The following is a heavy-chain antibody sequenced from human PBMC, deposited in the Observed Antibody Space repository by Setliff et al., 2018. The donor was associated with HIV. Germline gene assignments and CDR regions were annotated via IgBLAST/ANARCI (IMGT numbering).Heavy chain of an antibody. D-gene: IGHD2-15*01. CDR2: INVGNDNT. CDR3: ARGGLGVVGAIDY. V-gene: IGHV1-3*01. Sequence: GASVKVSCKASGYSFTNYAMHWVRQAPGQRLEWMGWINVGNDNTKYSQTLQGRVTIARDTSASTAYMELSSLRSEDTAVYYCARGGLGVVGAIDYWSQGTLVTVSS. J-gene: IGHJ4*02. CDR1: GYSFTNYA.